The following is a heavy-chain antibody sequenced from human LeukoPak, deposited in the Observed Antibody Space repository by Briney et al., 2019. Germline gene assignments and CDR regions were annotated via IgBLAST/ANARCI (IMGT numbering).Heavy chain of an antibody. CDR1: GYTLTSYG. J-gene: IGHJ6*02. D-gene: IGHD2-15*01. V-gene: IGHV1-18*01. CDR3: ARDQGSEAVLYYYYGMDV. CDR2: ISAYNGNT. Sequence: GASVKVSCKASGYTLTSYGISWVRQAPGQGLEWMGWISAYNGNTNYAQKLQGRVTMTTDTSTSTAYMELRSLRSDDTAVYYCARDQGSEAVLYYYYGMDVWGQGTTVTVSS.